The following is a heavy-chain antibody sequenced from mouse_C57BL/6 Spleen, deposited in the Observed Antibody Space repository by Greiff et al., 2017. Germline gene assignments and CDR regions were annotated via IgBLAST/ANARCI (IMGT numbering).Heavy chain of an antibody. J-gene: IGHJ1*03. Sequence: QVQLQQPGPELVKPGASVKLSCKASGYTFTSYWMHWVKQRPGQGLEWIGNINPSNGGTNYNEKFKSKATLTVDKSSSTAYMQLSSLTSEDSAVYYCARSDYYGSSDWYFDVWGTGTTVTVSS. V-gene: IGHV1-53*01. CDR2: INPSNGGT. CDR3: ARSDYYGSSDWYFDV. D-gene: IGHD1-1*01. CDR1: GYTFTSYW.